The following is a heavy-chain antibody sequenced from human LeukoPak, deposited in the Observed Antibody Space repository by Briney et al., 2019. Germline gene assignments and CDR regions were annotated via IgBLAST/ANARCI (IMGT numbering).Heavy chain of an antibody. V-gene: IGHV4-39*07. CDR2: IYYSGST. Sequence: SETLSLTCTVSGGSISSSSYYWGWIRQPPGKGLEWIGSIYYSGSTYYNPSLKSRVTISVDTSKNQFSLKLSSVTAADTAVYYCARDRTSSSWYGEGSNWLDPWGQGTLVTVSS. D-gene: IGHD6-13*01. CDR3: ARDRTSSSWYGEGSNWLDP. J-gene: IGHJ5*02. CDR1: GGSISSSSYY.